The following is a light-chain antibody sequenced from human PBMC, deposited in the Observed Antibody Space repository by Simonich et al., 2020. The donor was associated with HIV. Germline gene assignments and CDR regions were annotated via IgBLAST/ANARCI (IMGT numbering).Light chain of an antibody. CDR1: RGRIASNY. J-gene: IGLJ7*01. CDR3: QSYDSSNHVV. CDR2: EDN. V-gene: IGLV6-57*03. Sequence: NFMLTQPHSVSESPGKTVTISCTRSRGRIASNYVQWYQQRPGSAPTTVIYEDNQRPSGVPDRFSGSIDSSSNSASLTISGLKTEDEADYYCQSYDSSNHVVFGGGTQLTVL.